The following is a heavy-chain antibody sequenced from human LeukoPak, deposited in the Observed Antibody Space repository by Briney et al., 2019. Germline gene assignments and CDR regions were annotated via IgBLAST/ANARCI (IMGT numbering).Heavy chain of an antibody. J-gene: IGHJ3*02. V-gene: IGHV1-46*01. D-gene: IGHD3-16*01. CDR3: ARDNRGERTPGWGYGGFDI. CDR2: INPSGGTT. Sequence: ASVKVSCKASGSTFANFYIHWVRQAPGQGLEWMGIINPSGGTTSYAQKCQGRVSMTRDTSTSAVYMELSSLRSEDTAVYYCARDNRGERTPGWGYGGFDIWGQGTMVSVSS. CDR1: GSTFANFY.